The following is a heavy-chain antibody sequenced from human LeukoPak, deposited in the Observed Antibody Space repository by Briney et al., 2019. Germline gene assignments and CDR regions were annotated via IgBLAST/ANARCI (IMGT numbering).Heavy chain of an antibody. CDR2: INWNGGST. D-gene: IGHD3-22*01. Sequence: GGSLRLXCAASGFTFDDYGMSWVRQAPGKGLEWVSGINWNGGSTGYADSVKGRFTISRDNAKNSLYLQMNSLRAEDTALYYCARDYFDDSSGYYCFDYWGQGTLVTVSS. J-gene: IGHJ4*02. CDR1: GFTFDDYG. CDR3: ARDYFDDSSGYYCFDY. V-gene: IGHV3-20*04.